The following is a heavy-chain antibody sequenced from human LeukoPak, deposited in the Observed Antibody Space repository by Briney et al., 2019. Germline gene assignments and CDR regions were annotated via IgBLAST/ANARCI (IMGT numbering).Heavy chain of an antibody. CDR1: GFTFSSYA. J-gene: IGHJ6*02. CDR3: AKDNSQLAHAYGMDV. D-gene: IGHD2/OR15-2a*01. V-gene: IGHV3-23*01. CDR2: ISSSGGST. Sequence: GGSLRLSCAASGFTFSSYAMSWVRQAPGKGLEWVSAISSSGGSTYYADSVKGRFTISRDNSKNTLYLQMNSLRAEDTAVYYCAKDNSQLAHAYGMDVWGQGTTVTVSS.